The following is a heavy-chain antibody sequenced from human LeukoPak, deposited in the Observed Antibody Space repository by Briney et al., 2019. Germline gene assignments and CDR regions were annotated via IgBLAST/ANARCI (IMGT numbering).Heavy chain of an antibody. CDR1: GGSISSHY. D-gene: IGHD5-18*01. Sequence: SETLSLTCAVSGGSISSHYWSWIRQPPGKGLEWIGFIYYSGTTKYNPSLKSRVTISADTSKNQFSLKLSSVTAADTAVYYCARHISGYSYGYLAFDIWGQGTMVTVSS. CDR2: IYYSGTT. CDR3: ARHISGYSYGYLAFDI. J-gene: IGHJ3*02. V-gene: IGHV4-59*08.